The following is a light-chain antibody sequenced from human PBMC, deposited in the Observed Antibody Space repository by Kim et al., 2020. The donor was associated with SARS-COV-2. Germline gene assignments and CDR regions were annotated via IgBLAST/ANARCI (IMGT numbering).Light chain of an antibody. CDR3: QQYLSSAPSVS. CDR2: YVS. CDR1: ENIDRW. Sequence: VGDRVTITRRASENIDRWLAWYQQKPGKAPKLLIYYVSSLESGVPSRFSGSGYGTEFTLTISSLQPDDFATYFCQQYLSSAPSVSFGAGTKVDIK. J-gene: IGKJ3*01. V-gene: IGKV1-5*01.